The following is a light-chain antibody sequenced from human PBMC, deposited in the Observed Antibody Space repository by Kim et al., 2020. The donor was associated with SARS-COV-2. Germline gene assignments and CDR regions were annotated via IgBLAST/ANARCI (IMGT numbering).Light chain of an antibody. Sequence: PGEIATLSCTASQSVSSSLAWYQQKPGQAPRLVIYDASNRATGIPARFSGSGSGTDFTLTISSLEPEDFAVYYCHQRNNPLTFGGGTKLEI. J-gene: IGKJ4*01. CDR2: DAS. CDR3: HQRNNPLT. V-gene: IGKV3-11*01. CDR1: QSVSSS.